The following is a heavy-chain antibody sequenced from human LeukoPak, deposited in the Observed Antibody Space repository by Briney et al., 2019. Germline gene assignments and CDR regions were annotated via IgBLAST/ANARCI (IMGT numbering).Heavy chain of an antibody. CDR3: AKDPVAGAPTYYFDN. D-gene: IGHD6-19*01. Sequence: RGSLRLSCVASGFTFNTYGMNWVRQAPGKGLEWVSFLRYDGRNQYYADSVKGRFTISRDNPNNTVYLQMNSLRPEDTAVYYCAKDPVAGAPTYYFDNWGQGTRVTVSS. CDR2: LRYDGRNQ. J-gene: IGHJ4*02. V-gene: IGHV3-30*02. CDR1: GFTFNTYG.